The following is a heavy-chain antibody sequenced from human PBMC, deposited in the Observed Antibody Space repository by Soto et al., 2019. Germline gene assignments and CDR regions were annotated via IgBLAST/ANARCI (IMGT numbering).Heavy chain of an antibody. Sequence: GGSLRLSCAASGFTFSSYGMHWVRQAPGKGLEWVAVISYDGSNKYYADSVKGRFTISRDNSKNTLYLQMNSLRAEDTAVYYCAKDRKMGGYSYAHPGYYYGMDVWGQGTTVTVSS. D-gene: IGHD5-18*01. CDR1: GFTFSSYG. CDR2: ISYDGSNK. J-gene: IGHJ6*02. CDR3: AKDRKMGGYSYAHPGYYYGMDV. V-gene: IGHV3-30*18.